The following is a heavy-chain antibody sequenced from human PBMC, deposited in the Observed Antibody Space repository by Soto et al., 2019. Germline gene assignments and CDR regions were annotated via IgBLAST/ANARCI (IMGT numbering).Heavy chain of an antibody. J-gene: IGHJ5*02. CDR3: ARDDKGIVVVPAAMPVPDFDP. V-gene: IGHV1-18*01. CDR2: ISAYNGNT. D-gene: IGHD2-2*01. Sequence: GASVKVSCKASGHTFTSYGISWVRQAPGQGLEWMGWISAYNGNTNYAQKLQGRVTMTTDTSTSTAYMELRSLRSDDTAVYYCARDDKGIVVVPAAMPVPDFDPWAQGTLVTVSS. CDR1: GHTFTSYG.